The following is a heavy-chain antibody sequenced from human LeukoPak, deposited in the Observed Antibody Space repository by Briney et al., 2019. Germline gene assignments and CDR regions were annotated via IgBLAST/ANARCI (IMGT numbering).Heavy chain of an antibody. Sequence: PGGSLRLSCAASGFTFSSYAMSWVRQAPGKGLVWVSRINSDGSSTSYADSVKGRFTISRDNAKNTLYLQMNSLRAEDTAVYYCARERYDYVWGSYNDAFDIWGQGTMVTVSS. J-gene: IGHJ3*02. D-gene: IGHD3-16*01. CDR1: GFTFSSYA. CDR2: INSDGSST. CDR3: ARERYDYVWGSYNDAFDI. V-gene: IGHV3-74*01.